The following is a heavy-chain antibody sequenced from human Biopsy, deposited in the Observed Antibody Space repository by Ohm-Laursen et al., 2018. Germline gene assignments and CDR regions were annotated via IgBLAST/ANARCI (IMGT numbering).Heavy chain of an antibody. V-gene: IGHV1-69*01. CDR2: IMPAFGVV. CDR3: ARGEAARVNDNYRYRLDH. Sequence: GSSVKVSCKASGGNLRSYGISWVRQAPGQGLEWMGGIMPAFGVVNYGQNFEGRVTIDADDSTTTVDLNSLTSEDTAVYYCARGEAARVNDNYRYRLDHWGQGTTVGVSS. D-gene: IGHD6-6*01. J-gene: IGHJ6*02. CDR1: GGNLRSYG.